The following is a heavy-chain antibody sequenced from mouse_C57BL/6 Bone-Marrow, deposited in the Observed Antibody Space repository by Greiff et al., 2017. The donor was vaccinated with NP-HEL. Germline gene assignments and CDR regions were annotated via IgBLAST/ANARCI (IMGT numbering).Heavy chain of an antibody. V-gene: IGHV1-26*01. D-gene: IGHD1-1*01. J-gene: IGHJ1*03. CDR1: GYTFTDYY. Sequence: VQLQQSGPELVKPGASVKISCKASGYTFTDYYMNWVKQSHGKSLEWIGDINPNNGGTSYNQKFKGKATLTVDKSSSTAYMELRSLTSEDSAVYYCARGDYYGLYWYFDVWGTGTTVTVSS. CDR3: ARGDYYGLYWYFDV. CDR2: INPNNGGT.